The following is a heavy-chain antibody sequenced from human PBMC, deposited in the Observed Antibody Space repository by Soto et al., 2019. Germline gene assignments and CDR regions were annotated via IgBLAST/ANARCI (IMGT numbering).Heavy chain of an antibody. V-gene: IGHV1-18*01. J-gene: IGHJ4*02. CDR2: TSVYICDT. D-gene: IGHD2-15*01. Sequence: ASVKVSCKASGYTFTSYAISWVRQAPGQGLEWMGRTSVYICDTNYAQKFKARDNMNKDPCTRTTYRELRSLRPDDSAVYYVARSLGYCTGGTCYYYFDHLGQGTLVTVSS. CDR3: ARSLGYCTGGTCYYYFDH. CDR1: GYTFTSYA.